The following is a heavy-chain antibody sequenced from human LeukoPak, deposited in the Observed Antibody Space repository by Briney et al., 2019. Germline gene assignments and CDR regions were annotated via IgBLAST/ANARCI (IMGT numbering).Heavy chain of an antibody. CDR3: ARVVVAATYKLFDY. J-gene: IGHJ4*02. Sequence: PSETLSLTRTVSGGSISSGDYYWSWIRQPPGKGLEWIGYIYYSGSTYYNPSLKSRVTISVDTSKNQFSLKLSSVTAADTAVYYCARVVVAATYKLFDYWGQGTLVTVS. CDR1: GGSISSGDYY. CDR2: IYYSGST. V-gene: IGHV4-30-4*08. D-gene: IGHD2-15*01.